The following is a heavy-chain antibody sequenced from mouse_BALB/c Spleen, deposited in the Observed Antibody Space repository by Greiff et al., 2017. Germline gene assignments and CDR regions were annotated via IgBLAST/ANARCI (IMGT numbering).Heavy chain of an antibody. CDR3: ARQGLLRFAY. D-gene: IGHD1-1*01. J-gene: IGHJ3*01. V-gene: IGHV5-12-2*01. CDR1: GFTFSSYG. CDR2: ISNGGGST. Sequence: EVMLVESGGDLVKPGGSLKLSCAASGFTFSSYGMSWVRQTPDKRLEWVATISNGGGSTYYPDTVKGRFTISRDNAKNTLYLQMSSLKSEDTAMYYCARQGLLRFAYWGQGTLVTVSA.